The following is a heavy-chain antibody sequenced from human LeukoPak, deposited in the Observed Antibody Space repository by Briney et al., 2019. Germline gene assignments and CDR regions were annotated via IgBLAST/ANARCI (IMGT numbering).Heavy chain of an antibody. CDR2: IISSTSAV. Sequence: GGSLRLSCAASGFTFSSFSMNWVRQAPGKGLEWISYIISSTSAVYYADSVKGRFTISRDNSKNTLYLQMNSLRAEDTAVYYCAKDLKVTSRPYYFDYWGQGTLVTVSS. V-gene: IGHV3-48*01. J-gene: IGHJ4*02. D-gene: IGHD3-16*01. CDR1: GFTFSSFS. CDR3: AKDLKVTSRPYYFDY.